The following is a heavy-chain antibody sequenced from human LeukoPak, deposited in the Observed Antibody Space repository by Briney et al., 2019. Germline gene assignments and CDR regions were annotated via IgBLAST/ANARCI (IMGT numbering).Heavy chain of an antibody. CDR2: VYYNGDI. J-gene: IGHJ4*01. Sequence: SETLSLTCSVSGVPISTYYWSWLRQSPGKGLEWIAYVYYNGDIMYNPSLKSRVTISLDTSKNQFSLSMTSVTAADTAVYFCATTWYYDSRGYLFDDWGHGTLVTVSS. CDR1: GVPISTYY. V-gene: IGHV4-59*01. CDR3: ATTWYYDSRGYLFDD. D-gene: IGHD3-22*01.